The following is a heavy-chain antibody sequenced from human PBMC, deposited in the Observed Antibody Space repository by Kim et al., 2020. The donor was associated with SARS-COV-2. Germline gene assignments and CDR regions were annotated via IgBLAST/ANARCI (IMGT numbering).Heavy chain of an antibody. V-gene: IGHV3-9*01. Sequence: SVKGRFTISRDNAKNSLYLQVNSLRAEDTALYYCAKESVVRAYYYYYMDVWGKGTTVTVSS. D-gene: IGHD2-15*01. CDR3: AKESVVRAYYYYYMDV. J-gene: IGHJ6*03.